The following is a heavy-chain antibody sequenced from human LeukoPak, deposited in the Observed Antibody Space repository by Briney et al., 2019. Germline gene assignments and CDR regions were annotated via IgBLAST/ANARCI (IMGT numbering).Heavy chain of an antibody. Sequence: SETLSLTCTVSGGSISTSSYYWGWIRQPPAKGLEWIGTIHYSGRTYYNPSLKSRVTIAVDTSKNQFSLKMSSVTAADTAMYYCARNSGNYLGWFDPWGQGTLVTVSS. D-gene: IGHD1-26*01. J-gene: IGHJ5*02. CDR1: GGSISTSSYY. CDR3: ARNSGNYLGWFDP. V-gene: IGHV4-39*01. CDR2: IHYSGRT.